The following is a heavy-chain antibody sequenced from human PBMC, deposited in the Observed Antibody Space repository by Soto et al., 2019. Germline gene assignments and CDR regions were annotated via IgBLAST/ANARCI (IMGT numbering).Heavy chain of an antibody. J-gene: IGHJ6*02. Sequence: ASVKVSCKASGGTFSSLDINWVRQAPGQGLEWMGGIIPISETTNYAQIFQGRVSIVADKSTSTAYMELSRLRSEDTAVYYCARALLSHSYDSGGYDSYFHAMDVWGQGTPVTVSS. D-gene: IGHD3-22*01. CDR2: IIPISETT. CDR3: ARALLSHSYDSGGYDSYFHAMDV. CDR1: GGTFSSLD. V-gene: IGHV1-69*06.